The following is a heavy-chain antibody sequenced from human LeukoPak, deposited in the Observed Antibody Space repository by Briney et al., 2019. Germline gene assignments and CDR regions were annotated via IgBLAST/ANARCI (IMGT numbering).Heavy chain of an antibody. Sequence: GGSLRLSCAASGFTFSSHWMHWVRQAPGKGLVWVSRINSDGSSTSYADSVKGRFAISRDNAKNTLYLQMNSLRAEDTAVYYCARVEMATILGIDYWGQGTLVTVSS. J-gene: IGHJ4*02. CDR3: ARVEMATILGIDY. CDR1: GFTFSSHW. CDR2: INSDGSST. D-gene: IGHD5-24*01. V-gene: IGHV3-74*01.